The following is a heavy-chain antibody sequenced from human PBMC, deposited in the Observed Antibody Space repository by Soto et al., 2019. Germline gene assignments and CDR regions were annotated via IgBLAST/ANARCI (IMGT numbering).Heavy chain of an antibody. J-gene: IGHJ4*02. D-gene: IGHD3-10*01. CDR3: GRGAGIGDY. CDR1: GFTFSSYW. CDR2: IKQDGSEK. Sequence: EVQLVESGGGLVQPGGSLRLSCAASGFTFSSYWMSWVRQAPGKGLEWVANIKQDGSEKYYVDPVKGRFTISRDNAKNPLYLQRSSRGAEDTAVYYCGRGAGIGDYGGQGTLVTVSS. V-gene: IGHV3-7*04.